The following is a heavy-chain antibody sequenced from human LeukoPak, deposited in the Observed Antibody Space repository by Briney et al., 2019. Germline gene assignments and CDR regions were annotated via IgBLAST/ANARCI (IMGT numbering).Heavy chain of an antibody. D-gene: IGHD3-22*01. CDR1: GFTFSSYG. CDR3: VWESYDSSGYTLDY. CDR2: IRYDGSNK. V-gene: IGHV3-30*02. J-gene: IGHJ4*02. Sequence: QAGGSLRLSCAASGFTFSSYGMHWVRQAPGKGLEWVAFIRYDGSNKYYADSVKGRFTISRDNSKNTLYLQMNSLRAEDTAVYYCVWESYDSSGYTLDYWGQGTLVTVSS.